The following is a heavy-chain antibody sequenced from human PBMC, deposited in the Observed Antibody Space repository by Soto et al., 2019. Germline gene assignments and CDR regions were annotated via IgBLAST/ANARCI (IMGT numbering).Heavy chain of an antibody. D-gene: IGHD2-15*01. CDR3: ARYHCSGGSCYSHY. Sequence: ASVKVSCKASGYTFTSYDINWVRQATGQGLEWMGWMNPNSGNTGYAQKFQGRVTMTRNTSISTAYMELSSLRSEDTAVYYCARYHCSGGSCYSHYWGQGTLVTVSS. CDR1: GYTFTSYD. V-gene: IGHV1-8*01. CDR2: MNPNSGNT. J-gene: IGHJ4*02.